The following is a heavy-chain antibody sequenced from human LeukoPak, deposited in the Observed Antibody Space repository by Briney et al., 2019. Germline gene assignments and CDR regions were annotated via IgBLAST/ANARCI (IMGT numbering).Heavy chain of an antibody. Sequence: GGSLRLSCAASGFTFTSYAMSWVRQAPGKGLEWVSAITGSGGSTYYADSVKGRFTISSDNSKNTLYLQINSLTVDDAALYYCARGGVYIGSFFDYWGQGTLVTVSS. D-gene: IGHD1-26*01. V-gene: IGHV3-23*01. CDR1: GFTFTSYA. CDR2: ITGSGGST. CDR3: ARGGVYIGSFFDY. J-gene: IGHJ4*02.